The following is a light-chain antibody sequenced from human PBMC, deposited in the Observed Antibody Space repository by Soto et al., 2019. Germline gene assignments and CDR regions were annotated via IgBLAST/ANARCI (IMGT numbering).Light chain of an antibody. CDR2: XAS. CDR1: QSVIIN. Sequence: EIVLTQSPATLSLSPGERSTLSCRASQSVIINLAWYQQXPCRAPXXPXYXASXXXTCIPXXXSGXGSGTDFTLTLSRLEPEDFAVYHCQQYGSLSWTFGQGTKV. V-gene: IGKV3-20*01. CDR3: QQYGSLSWT. J-gene: IGKJ1*01.